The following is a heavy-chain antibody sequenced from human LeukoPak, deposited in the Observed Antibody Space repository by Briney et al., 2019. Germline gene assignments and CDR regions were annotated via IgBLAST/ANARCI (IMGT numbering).Heavy chain of an antibody. J-gene: IGHJ6*03. D-gene: IGHD6-6*01. V-gene: IGHV4-4*07. Sequence: PSETLSLTCTVSGGSISSYYWSWIRQPAGKGLEWIGRIYTRGSPNYNPSLKSRVTMSVDTYQNQLPLKLSSVTAADTAVYYCARTTTLAASYMDVWGKGTTVTVSS. CDR1: GGSISSYY. CDR3: ARTTTLAASYMDV. CDR2: IYTRGSP.